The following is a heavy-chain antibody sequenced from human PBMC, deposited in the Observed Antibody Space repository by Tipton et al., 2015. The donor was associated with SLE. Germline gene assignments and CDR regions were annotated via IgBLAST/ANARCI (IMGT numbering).Heavy chain of an antibody. CDR1: GGSFSGYY. D-gene: IGHD3-10*01. CDR2: INHRGST. Sequence: GLVKPSETLSLTCAVYGGSFSGYYWSWIRQPPGKGVEWIGEINHRGSTNYNPSLKSRVTISVDTTKNQFSLKLRSVTAADTAVYYCARLAAYYGSGWLYYYYGMDVWGQGTTVTVSS. CDR3: ARLAAYYGSGWLYYYYGMDV. J-gene: IGHJ6*02. V-gene: IGHV4-34*01.